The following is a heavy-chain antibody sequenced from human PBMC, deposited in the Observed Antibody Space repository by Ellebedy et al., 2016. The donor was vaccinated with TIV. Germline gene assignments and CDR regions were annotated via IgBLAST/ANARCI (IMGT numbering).Heavy chain of an antibody. V-gene: IGHV3-48*01. CDR1: GFTFSTYS. Sequence: GGSLRLSCAASGFTFSTYSMNWVRQAPGKGLEWVSYISSSSTIIYYADSVKGRFTISRDNAKNSLYLQMNSLRAEDTAVYYCARIPHYDFWSATSRHPFDFWGQGTLVIVSS. J-gene: IGHJ4*02. D-gene: IGHD3-3*01. CDR2: ISSSSTII. CDR3: ARIPHYDFWSATSRHPFDF.